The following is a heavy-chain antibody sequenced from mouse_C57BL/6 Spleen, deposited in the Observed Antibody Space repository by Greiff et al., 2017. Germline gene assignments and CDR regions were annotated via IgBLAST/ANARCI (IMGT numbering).Heavy chain of an antibody. CDR1: GYSFTGYY. CDR3: ARGGLTTVVAPFDY. Sequence: VQLQQSGPELVKPGASVKISCKASGYSFTGYYMNWVKQSPEKSLEWIGEINPSTGGTTYNQKFKAKATLTVDKSSSTAYMQLKSLTSEDSAVYYCARGGLTTVVAPFDYWGQGTTLTVSS. V-gene: IGHV1-42*01. D-gene: IGHD1-1*01. CDR2: INPSTGGT. J-gene: IGHJ2*01.